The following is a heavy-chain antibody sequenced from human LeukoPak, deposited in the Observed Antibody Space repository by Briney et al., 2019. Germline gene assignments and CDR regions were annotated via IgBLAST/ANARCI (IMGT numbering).Heavy chain of an antibody. Sequence: PSETLSLTCTVPGGSISSSSYYWGWIRQPPGKGLEWIGSIFYSGSTYYNPSLKSRVTISVDTSKKQFSLKLSSVTAAGTAVYYCARRLWLQLDYWGQGTLVTVSS. V-gene: IGHV4-39*07. CDR3: ARRLWLQLDY. CDR2: IFYSGST. CDR1: GGSISSSSYY. D-gene: IGHD5-24*01. J-gene: IGHJ4*02.